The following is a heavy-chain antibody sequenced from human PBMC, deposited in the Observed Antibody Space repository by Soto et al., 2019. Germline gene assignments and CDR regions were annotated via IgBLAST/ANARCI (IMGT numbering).Heavy chain of an antibody. V-gene: IGHV1-46*01. CDR1: GYTFTSYD. CDR3: ARFKANTYSNYAFDY. CDR2: INPSGGST. D-gene: IGHD4-4*01. J-gene: IGHJ4*02. Sequence: GASVEVSCKASGYTFTSYDMHWVRQAPGQGLEWMGIINPSGGSTSYAQKFQGRVTMTRDTSTSTVYMELSSLRSEDTAVYYCARFKANTYSNYAFDYWGQGTLVTVSS.